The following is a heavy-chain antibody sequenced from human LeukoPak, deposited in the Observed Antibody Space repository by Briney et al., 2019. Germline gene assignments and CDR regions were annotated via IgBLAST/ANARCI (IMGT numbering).Heavy chain of an antibody. D-gene: IGHD6-19*01. V-gene: IGHV3-23*01. CDR3: AKDRQWLYYFDY. Sequence: GGSLRLSXAASGFTFSSYAMSWVRQTPGKGLEWVSAISGSGGSTYYADSVKGRFTISRDNSKNTLYLQMNSLRAEDTAVYYCAKDRQWLYYFDYWGQGTLVTASS. J-gene: IGHJ4*02. CDR1: GFTFSSYA. CDR2: ISGSGGST.